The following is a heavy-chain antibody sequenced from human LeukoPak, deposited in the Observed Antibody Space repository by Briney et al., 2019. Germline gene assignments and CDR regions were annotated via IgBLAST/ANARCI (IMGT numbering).Heavy chain of an antibody. CDR2: IFPDDSDT. CDR1: GYTFISYW. J-gene: IGHJ4*02. CDR3: AKMLHRGGSSDY. Sequence: HGESLKISCKASGYTFISYWIAWVRQLPGKGPEWMGVIFPDDSDTRYSPSFQGQVTISADKSISTAYLQWSSLKASDTATYYCAKMLHRGGSSDYWGPGTLVTVSS. D-gene: IGHD3-10*01. V-gene: IGHV5-51*01.